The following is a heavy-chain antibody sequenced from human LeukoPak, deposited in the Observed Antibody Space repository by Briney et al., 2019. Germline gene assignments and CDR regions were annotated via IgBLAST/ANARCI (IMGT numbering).Heavy chain of an antibody. CDR2: IRGSGGDT. CDR1: GFTFSSYA. D-gene: IGHD6-19*01. Sequence: PGGSLRLSCVASGFTFSSYAMSWVRQAPGKGLEWVSAIRGSGGDTFYADSVKGRFTISRDNSKNTLYLQMNSLRAEDTAVYYCAKSGTLAGTVMRGFDYWGQGALVTVSS. CDR3: AKSGTLAGTVMRGFDY. J-gene: IGHJ4*02. V-gene: IGHV3-23*01.